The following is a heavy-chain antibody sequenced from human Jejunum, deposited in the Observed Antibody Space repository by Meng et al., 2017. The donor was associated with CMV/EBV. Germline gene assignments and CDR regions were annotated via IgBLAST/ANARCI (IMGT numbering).Heavy chain of an antibody. J-gene: IGHJ4*02. V-gene: IGHV3-74*01. Sequence: SGFTFSSYWLHWVRQVPGKGLVWVSRINGDGNTTAYVDSVQGRFTISRDNAQNTLYLQMNSLTAEDTGVYYCANTKYSGTYFDFWGQGTLVTVSS. D-gene: IGHD1-26*01. CDR1: GFTFSSYW. CDR2: INGDGNTT. CDR3: ANTKYSGTYFDF.